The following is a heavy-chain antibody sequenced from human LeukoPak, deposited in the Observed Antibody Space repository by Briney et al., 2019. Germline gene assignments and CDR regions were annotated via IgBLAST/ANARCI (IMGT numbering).Heavy chain of an antibody. J-gene: IGHJ4*02. CDR2: IYSGGST. CDR1: GFTVSSNY. V-gene: IGHV3-53*01. Sequence: GGSLRLSCADSGFTVSSNYMSWVRQAPGKGLEWVSVIYSGGSTYYADSAKGRFTISRDNSKNTLYLQICRLRAEETGAYYWPLGVREGFLDYWGQGTLVTVSS. CDR3: PLGVREGFLDY. D-gene: IGHD5-24*01.